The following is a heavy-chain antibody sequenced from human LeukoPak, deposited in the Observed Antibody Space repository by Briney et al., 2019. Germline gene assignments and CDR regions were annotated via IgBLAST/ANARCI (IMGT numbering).Heavy chain of an antibody. CDR2: IMPIFGTA. CDR3: AIRPGRSSGYDRYYYYSMDV. J-gene: IGHJ6*03. CDR1: GGTFNTFA. Sequence: SVKVSCKASGGTFNTFAISWVRQAPGQGLEWMGGIMPIFGTANYAQKFQDRVTITADRSTSTAYMGLTNLRSEDTAVYYCAIRPGRSSGYDRYYYYSMDVWGKGTTVTVSS. D-gene: IGHD5-12*01. V-gene: IGHV1-69*06.